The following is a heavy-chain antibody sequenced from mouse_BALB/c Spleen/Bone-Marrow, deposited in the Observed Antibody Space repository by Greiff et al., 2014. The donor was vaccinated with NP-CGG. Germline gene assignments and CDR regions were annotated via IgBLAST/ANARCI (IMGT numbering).Heavy chain of an antibody. D-gene: IGHD1-1*01. CDR2: INPRSGRT. V-gene: IGHV1S81*02. J-gene: IGHJ4*01. CDR3: ARGLYGAMDY. Sequence: QVQLKESGAELVKPGASVKLSCKASGYTFTSYWMYWVLQRPGQGLEWIGDINPRSGRTNYNEKFKSRATLTVDKSSSTAYMQLSSLTSEDSAVYYCARGLYGAMDYWGQGTSVTVSS. CDR1: GYTFTSYW.